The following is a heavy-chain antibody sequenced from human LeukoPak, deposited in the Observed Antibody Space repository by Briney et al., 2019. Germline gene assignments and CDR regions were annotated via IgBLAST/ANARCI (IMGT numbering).Heavy chain of an antibody. D-gene: IGHD1-7*01. CDR2: VYYSGTT. V-gene: IGHV4-59*11. CDR3: GGELELSPQDAFEL. Sequence: PSETLSLTCTVSVRSIERHYWSWIRQPPGKGLEWIGYVYYSGTTRYNPSLKSRITMSVGPSKHQFSLNLTHATAAAPAVDYCGGELELSPQDAFELWGQGTMVTVSS. J-gene: IGHJ3*01. CDR1: VRSIERHY.